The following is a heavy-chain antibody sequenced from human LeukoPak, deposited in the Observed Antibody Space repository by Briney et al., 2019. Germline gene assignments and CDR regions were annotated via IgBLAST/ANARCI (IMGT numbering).Heavy chain of an antibody. CDR2: ISSSGSTT. CDR3: ARVVGDSGSYLH. V-gene: IGHV3-48*03. D-gene: IGHD3-10*01. CDR1: GFTFSSYE. Sequence: GGSLRLSCAASGFTFSSYEMNWVRQAPGKGLEWVSYISSSGSTTYYADSVKGRFTISRDNGKNSLYLQMNSLRGEDTAVYYCARVVGDSGSYLHWGQGTLVTVSS. J-gene: IGHJ4*02.